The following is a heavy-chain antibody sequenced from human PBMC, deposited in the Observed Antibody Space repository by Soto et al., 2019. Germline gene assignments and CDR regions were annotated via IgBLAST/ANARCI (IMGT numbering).Heavy chain of an antibody. V-gene: IGHV2-5*02. J-gene: IGHJ5*02. Sequence: QITLKESGPTLVKPTQTLTLTCTFSGFSLTTRGVGVGWIRQPPGTALECLALIYWDDDKRYSPSLQSRLSTTKDTSKNQVVLTMTNVDPVDTATYDCAHIPNYYQYDWFDPWGQGTLVSVSS. CDR1: GFSLTTRGVG. CDR3: AHIPNYYQYDWFDP. CDR2: IYWDDDK. D-gene: IGHD3-16*01.